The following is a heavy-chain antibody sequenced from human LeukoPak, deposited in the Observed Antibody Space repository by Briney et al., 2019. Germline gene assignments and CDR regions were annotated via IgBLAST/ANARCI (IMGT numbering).Heavy chain of an antibody. CDR1: GGSISSYY. D-gene: IGHD5-18*01. V-gene: IGHV4-59*12. CDR2: IYYSGST. J-gene: IGHJ4*02. Sequence: SETLSLTCTVSGGSISSYYWSWIRQPPGKGLEWIGYIYYSGSTNYNPSLKSRVTISVDTSKNQFSLKLSSVTAADTAVYYCARSDRPLTDTSTKNRRTAMVPYYFDYWGQGTLVTVSS. CDR3: ARSDRPLTDTSTKNRRTAMVPYYFDY.